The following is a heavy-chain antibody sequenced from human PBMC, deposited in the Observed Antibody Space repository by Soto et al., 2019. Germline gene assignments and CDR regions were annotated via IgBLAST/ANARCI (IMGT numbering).Heavy chain of an antibody. J-gene: IGHJ3*02. CDR1: GFTFSSYW. CDR2: INSDGSST. D-gene: IGHD3-16*01. V-gene: IGHV3-74*01. CDR3: ARVPYYFLVWGRSGAFDI. Sequence: PGGSLKLSCAVPGFTFSSYWMHWVRQPPGKGLVWVSRINSDGSSTSYADPVKGRSTISTDNANNTLYLQMNSLRAEDTAVYWCARVPYYFLVWGRSGAFDIWGQGTMVTVSS.